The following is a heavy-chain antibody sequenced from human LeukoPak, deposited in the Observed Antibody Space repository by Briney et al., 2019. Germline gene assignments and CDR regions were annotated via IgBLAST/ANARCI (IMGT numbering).Heavy chain of an antibody. J-gene: IGHJ3*02. CDR3: ARDSAYGDYLGAFDI. D-gene: IGHD4-17*01. V-gene: IGHV3-33*01. Sequence: GGSLGLSGAGSGFTFSSYGMHWVRQAPGKGLEWVAVIWYDGSNKYYADSVKGRFTISRDNSKNTLYLQMNSLRAEDTAVYYCARDSAYGDYLGAFDIWGQGTMVTVSS. CDR1: GFTFSSYG. CDR2: IWYDGSNK.